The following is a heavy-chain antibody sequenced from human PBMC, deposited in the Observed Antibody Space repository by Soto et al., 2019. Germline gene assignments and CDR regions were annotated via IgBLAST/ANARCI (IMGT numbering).Heavy chain of an antibody. D-gene: IGHD6-19*01. Sequence: EVQLLESGGGLVQPGGSLRLSCAASGFTFSSYAMSWVRQAPGKGLEWVSAISGSGGSTYYADSVKGRFTISRDNSRNTLYRQMNSLRAEDTAVYYCAKDPRYSSGWYRSYYGMDVWGQGTTVTVSS. CDR1: GFTFSSYA. J-gene: IGHJ6*02. CDR2: ISGSGGST. V-gene: IGHV3-23*01. CDR3: AKDPRYSSGWYRSYYGMDV.